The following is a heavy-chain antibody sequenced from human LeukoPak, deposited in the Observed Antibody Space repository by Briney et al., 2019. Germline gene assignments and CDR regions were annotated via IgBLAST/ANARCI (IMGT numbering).Heavy chain of an antibody. CDR3: ARAIKWNPGRDAFDI. V-gene: IGHV3-30*03. Sequence: GGSLRLSCAASGFTFSSYGMHWVRQAPGKGLEWVAVISYGGSNKYYADSVKGRFTISRDNSKNTLYLQMNSLRAEDTAVYYCARAIKWNPGRDAFDIWGQGTMVTVSS. CDR1: GFTFSSYG. CDR2: ISYGGSNK. D-gene: IGHD1-20*01. J-gene: IGHJ3*02.